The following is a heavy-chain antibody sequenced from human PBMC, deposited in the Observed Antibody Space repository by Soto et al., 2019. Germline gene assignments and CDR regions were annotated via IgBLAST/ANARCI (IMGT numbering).Heavy chain of an antibody. Sequence: SETLSLTCTVSGGSISSSSYYWGWIRQPPGKGLEWIGSIYYSGSTYYNPSLKSRVTISVDTSKNQFSLKLSSVTAADTAVYYCARHNAHEDYYGSGNPPTGWFDPWGQGTLVTVSS. CDR2: IYYSGST. D-gene: IGHD3-10*01. V-gene: IGHV4-39*01. CDR1: GGSISSSSYY. J-gene: IGHJ5*02. CDR3: ARHNAHEDYYGSGNPPTGWFDP.